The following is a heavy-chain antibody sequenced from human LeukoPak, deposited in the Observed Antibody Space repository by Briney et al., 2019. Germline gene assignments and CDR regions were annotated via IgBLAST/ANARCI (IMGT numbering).Heavy chain of an antibody. D-gene: IGHD5-12*01. Sequence: SETLSLTCSDSGGSMFNYYLNWIRQPPGKGLEWIGYIYVNGITNYSPSLRSRGTVSIATSKNQFSLRLTSVTAADTAMYYCARRAYYASSGYHPPSGYFDHWGRGTLVSVSS. V-gene: IGHV4-4*08. CDR3: ARRAYYASSGYHPPSGYFDH. CDR2: IYVNGIT. CDR1: GGSMFNYY. J-gene: IGHJ2*01.